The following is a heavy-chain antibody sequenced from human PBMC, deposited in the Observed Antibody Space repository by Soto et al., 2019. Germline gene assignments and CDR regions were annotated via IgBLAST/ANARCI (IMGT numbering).Heavy chain of an antibody. J-gene: IGHJ4*02. V-gene: IGHV4-30-4*01. Sequence: PXETLSLTCTVAGGSISSGDYYWSWIRQPPGKGLEWIGYIYYSGSTYYNPSLKSRVTISVDTSKNQFSLKLSSVTAADTAVYYCARERGSTWRPYYFDYWGQGSLVTVSS. D-gene: IGHD5-12*01. CDR1: GGSISSGDYY. CDR3: ARERGSTWRPYYFDY. CDR2: IYYSGST.